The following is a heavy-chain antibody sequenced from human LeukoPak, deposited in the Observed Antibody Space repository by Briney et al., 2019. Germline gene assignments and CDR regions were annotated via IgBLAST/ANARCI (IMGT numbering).Heavy chain of an antibody. CDR1: GGYISSGGYY. J-gene: IGHJ4*02. D-gene: IGHD3-22*01. CDR2: IYYSGST. V-gene: IGHV4-31*03. Sequence: SQTLSLTCTVYGGYISSGGYYWSWIRQHPGKGLEWIGYIYYSGSTYYNPSLKSRVTISVDTSKNQFSLKLSSVTAADTAVYYCARAGLYYYDSSGYSHLPYYFDYWGQGTLVTVSS. CDR3: ARAGLYYYDSSGYSHLPYYFDY.